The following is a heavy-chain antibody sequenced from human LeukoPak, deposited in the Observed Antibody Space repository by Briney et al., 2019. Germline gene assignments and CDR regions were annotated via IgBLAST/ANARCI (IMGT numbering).Heavy chain of an antibody. CDR1: GYTFTGYY. V-gene: IGHV1-2*06. CDR3: ARGHYYYYYMDV. CDR2: INPNSGGT. Sequence: ASVKVSCKASGYTFTGYYMHWVRQAPGQGLEWMGRINPNSGGTNYAQKVQGRVTMTRDTSISTAYMELSRLRSDDTAVYYCARGHYYYYYMDVWGKGTTVTVSS. J-gene: IGHJ6*03.